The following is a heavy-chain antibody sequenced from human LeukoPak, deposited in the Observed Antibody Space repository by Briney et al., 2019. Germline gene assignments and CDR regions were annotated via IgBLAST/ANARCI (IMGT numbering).Heavy chain of an antibody. CDR2: IYYSGST. V-gene: IGHV4-59*01. Sequence: SETLSLTCTVSGGSISSYYWSWIRQPPGKGLEWIGYIYYSGSTNYNPSLKSRDTISVDTSKNQSSLKLSSVTAADTAVYYCARAPIAAAGTLGFDPWGQGTLVTVSS. CDR1: GGSISSYY. CDR3: ARAPIAAAGTLGFDP. J-gene: IGHJ5*02. D-gene: IGHD6-13*01.